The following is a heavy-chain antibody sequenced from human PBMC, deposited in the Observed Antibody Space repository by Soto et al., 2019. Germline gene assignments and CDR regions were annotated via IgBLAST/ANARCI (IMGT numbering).Heavy chain of an antibody. D-gene: IGHD1-1*01. Sequence: QVHLVQSGAEVKKSGASVKVSCKGSGYDFTTYGTTWVRQAPGQGLEWMAWISAHNGNTDYAQKLQGRVTVTRDTSTSTAYMELRSLRSDDTAGYYGARGRYGDYWGQGALVTVSS. CDR3: ARGRYGDY. J-gene: IGHJ4*02. CDR1: GYDFTTYG. V-gene: IGHV1-18*01. CDR2: ISAHNGNT.